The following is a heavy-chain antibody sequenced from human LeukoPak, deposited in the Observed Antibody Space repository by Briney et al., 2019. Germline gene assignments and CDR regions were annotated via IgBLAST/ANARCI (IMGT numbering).Heavy chain of an antibody. Sequence: PSESLSLTCTVSGGSISSSSYYWGWIRQPPGKGLEWIGSIYYSGSTYYNPSLKSRVTISVGTSKNQFSLEVSSVTAADTAVYYCARLGSGWYYFDYWGRGTLVTVSS. CDR3: ARLGSGWYYFDY. J-gene: IGHJ4*02. V-gene: IGHV4-39*01. D-gene: IGHD6-19*01. CDR2: IYYSGST. CDR1: GGSISSSSYY.